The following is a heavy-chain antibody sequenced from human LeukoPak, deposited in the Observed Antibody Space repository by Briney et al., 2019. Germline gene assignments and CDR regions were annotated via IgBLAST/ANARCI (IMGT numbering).Heavy chain of an antibody. D-gene: IGHD2-8*02. CDR2: INLVGGEK. CDR1: GSPLTSIS. V-gene: IGHV3-7*03. J-gene: IGHJ4*02. Sequence: PGGSLRLSCAASGSPLTSISLTWVGQAPGKGLEWVPLINLVGGEKNYVDSVKGRFTISRDNAKSSLYLQMNSLRDEDTAVYHCVSRGCTANACFVSSFNCFDHWGQGSLVTVSS. CDR3: VSRGCTANACFVSSFNCFDH.